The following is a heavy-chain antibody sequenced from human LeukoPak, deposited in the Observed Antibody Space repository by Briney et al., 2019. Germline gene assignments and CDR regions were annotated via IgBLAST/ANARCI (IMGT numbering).Heavy chain of an antibody. D-gene: IGHD6-6*01. J-gene: IGHJ5*02. Sequence: SETLSLTCTVSGGSISSSSYYWGWIRQPPGKGLEWIGSIYYSGSTYYNPSLKSRVTISVDTSKNQFSLKLGSVTAADTAVYYCARRGYSSSSLGWFDPWGQGTLVTVSS. CDR3: ARRGYSSSSLGWFDP. CDR1: GGSISSSSYY. CDR2: IYYSGST. V-gene: IGHV4-39*01.